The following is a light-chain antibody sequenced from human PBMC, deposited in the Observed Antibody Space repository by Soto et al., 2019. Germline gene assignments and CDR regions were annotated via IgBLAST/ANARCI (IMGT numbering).Light chain of an antibody. CDR1: QSVSNW. J-gene: IGKJ1*01. V-gene: IGKV1-5*03. CDR3: QEYDTYSRT. Sequence: DIQMTQSPSALSASVGDRVTITCRASQSVSNWLAWYRQKPGEGPKLLIYEGSPLERRVPSRCSGSGSGTECTLTISRLQPDDFSTCHCQEYDTYSRTFGQGTKVEVK. CDR2: EGS.